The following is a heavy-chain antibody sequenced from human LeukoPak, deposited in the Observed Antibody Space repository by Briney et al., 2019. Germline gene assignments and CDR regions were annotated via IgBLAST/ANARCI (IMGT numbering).Heavy chain of an antibody. Sequence: PGGSLRLSCEASGFTFKNAWMSWVRQAPGKGLEWVGFIRSRAYGGTTEYAASVKGRFTISRDDSKSIAYLQMNSLKTEDTAVYYCTRDIAVAGIEGYYFDYWGQGTLVTVSS. CDR3: TRDIAVAGIEGYYFDY. D-gene: IGHD6-19*01. CDR2: IRSRAYGGTT. CDR1: GFTFKNAW. V-gene: IGHV3-49*02. J-gene: IGHJ4*02.